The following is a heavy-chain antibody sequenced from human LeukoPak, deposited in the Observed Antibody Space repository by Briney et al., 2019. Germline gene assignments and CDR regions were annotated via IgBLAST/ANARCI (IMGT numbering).Heavy chain of an antibody. CDR2: ISYDGSNK. V-gene: IGHV3-30*18. D-gene: IGHD6-13*01. CDR3: AKDIIAAAGQGGFDY. Sequence: GGSLRLSCAASGFTFSSYGMHWVRQAPGKGLEWVAVISYDGSNKYYADSVKGRFTISRDNAKNSLYLQMNSLRAEDTALYYCAKDIIAAAGQGGFDYWGQGTLVTVSS. J-gene: IGHJ4*02. CDR1: GFTFSSYG.